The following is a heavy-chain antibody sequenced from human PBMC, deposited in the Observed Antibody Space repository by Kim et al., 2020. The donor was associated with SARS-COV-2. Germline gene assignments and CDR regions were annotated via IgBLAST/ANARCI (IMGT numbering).Heavy chain of an antibody. CDR2: ISSSSSYI. CDR3: ARGLWAGSYYFDY. CDR1: GFTFSSYS. V-gene: IGHV3-21*01. J-gene: IGHJ4*02. Sequence: GGSLRLSCAASGFTFSSYSMNWVRQAPGKGLEWVSSISSSSSYIYYADSVKGRFTISRDNAKNSLYLQMNSLRAEDTAVYYCARGLWAGSYYFDYWGQGTLVTVSS. D-gene: IGHD2-21*01.